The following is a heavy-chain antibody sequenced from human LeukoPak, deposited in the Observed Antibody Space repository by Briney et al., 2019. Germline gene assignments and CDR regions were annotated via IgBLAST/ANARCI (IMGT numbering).Heavy chain of an antibody. J-gene: IGHJ6*03. Sequence: GASVKVSCKASGYTFTSYAMNWVRQAPGQGLEWMGWINTNTGNPTYAQGFTGRFVFSLDTSVSTAYLQISSLKAEDTAVYYCAREGGRQWLVSYYYYYYMDVWGKGTTVTVSS. CDR2: INTNTGNP. V-gene: IGHV7-4-1*02. CDR3: AREGGRQWLVSYYYYYYMDV. CDR1: GYTFTSYA. D-gene: IGHD6-19*01.